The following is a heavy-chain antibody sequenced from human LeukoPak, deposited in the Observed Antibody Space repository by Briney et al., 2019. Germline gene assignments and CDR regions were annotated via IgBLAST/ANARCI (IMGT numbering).Heavy chain of an antibody. Sequence: SETLSLTCAVYGGSFSSYYWSWIRQPPGKGLEWIGEINHSGSANYNPSLKSRVTISVDTSKNQFSLKLSSVTAADTAVYYCASITMISLWGQGTLVTVSS. CDR2: INHSGSA. V-gene: IGHV4-34*01. D-gene: IGHD3-22*01. CDR1: GGSFSSYY. CDR3: ASITMISL. J-gene: IGHJ4*02.